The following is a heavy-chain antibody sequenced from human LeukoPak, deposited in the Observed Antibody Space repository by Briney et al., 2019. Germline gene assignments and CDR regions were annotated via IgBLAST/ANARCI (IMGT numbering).Heavy chain of an antibody. J-gene: IGHJ4*02. CDR1: GDSISSSSYY. Sequence: PSETLSLTCTVSGDSISSSSYYWGWIRQPPGKGLEWIGSIYYSGSTYYNPSLKSRVTISVDTSKNQFSLKLSSVTAADTAVYYCAALYSSGWYGYWGQGTLVTVSS. CDR3: AALYSSGWYGY. V-gene: IGHV4-39*01. D-gene: IGHD6-19*01. CDR2: IYYSGST.